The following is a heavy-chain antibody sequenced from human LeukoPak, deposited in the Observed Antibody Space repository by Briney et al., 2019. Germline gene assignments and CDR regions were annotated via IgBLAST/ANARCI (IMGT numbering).Heavy chain of an antibody. CDR3: ARLETVAGTGYYFDY. CDR1: GGSISSYY. D-gene: IGHD6-19*01. V-gene: IGHV4-59*08. Sequence: SETLSLTCTVSGGSISSYYWNWIRQPPGKGLEFIGYIYYSGSTNYNPSLKSRVTIPVDTSKNQFSLKLSSVTAADTAVYYCARLETVAGTGYYFDYWGQGTLVTVSS. CDR2: IYYSGST. J-gene: IGHJ4*02.